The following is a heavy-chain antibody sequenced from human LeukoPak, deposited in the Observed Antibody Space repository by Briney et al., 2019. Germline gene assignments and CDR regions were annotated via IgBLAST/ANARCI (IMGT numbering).Heavy chain of an antibody. Sequence: SETLSLTCTAGGSISSSSYYWGWIRQPPGKGLERIGTIYYSGSTYYNPSLNSRVTMSVDTSKNQFSLKLTSVPDADTAVYYCARRLRGYNFGYDFRSLDPWGQGTLVTVSS. CDR2: IYYSGST. CDR1: GGSISSSSYY. J-gene: IGHJ5*02. CDR3: ARRLRGYNFGYDFRSLDP. D-gene: IGHD5-18*01. V-gene: IGHV4-39*01.